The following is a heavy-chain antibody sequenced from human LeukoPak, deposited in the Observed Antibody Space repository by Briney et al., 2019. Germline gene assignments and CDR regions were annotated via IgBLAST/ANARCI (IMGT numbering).Heavy chain of an antibody. V-gene: IGHV1-2*06. CDR1: GYTFSDYY. CDR2: INPNSGGT. J-gene: IGHJ4*02. D-gene: IGHD6-6*01. CDR3: ARDLSIAARGPFDY. Sequence: ASVKVSCKASGYTFSDYYIHWVRQATGQGLGWMGRINPNSGGTKYAQNFQGKVTVTRDTSISTVYMELSGLRSDDTAVYYCARDLSIAARGPFDYWGQGTLVTVSS.